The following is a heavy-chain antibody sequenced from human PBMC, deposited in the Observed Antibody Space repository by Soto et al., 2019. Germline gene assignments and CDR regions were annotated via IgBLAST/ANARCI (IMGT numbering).Heavy chain of an antibody. D-gene: IGHD3-22*01. Sequence: ASVKVSCKASGGTFSSYAISWVRQAPGQGLEWMGGIIPIFGTANYAQKFQGRVTITADESTSTAYMELSSLRSEDTAVYYCARGRLVGLTDSYYYYGMDVCGQRTTVTVSS. CDR1: GGTFSSYA. CDR3: ARGRLVGLTDSYYYYGMDV. CDR2: IIPIFGTA. J-gene: IGHJ6*02. V-gene: IGHV1-69*13.